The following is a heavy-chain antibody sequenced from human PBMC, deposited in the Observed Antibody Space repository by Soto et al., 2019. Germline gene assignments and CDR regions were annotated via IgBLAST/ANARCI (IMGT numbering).Heavy chain of an antibody. Sequence: SQTLSLTCAISGDSVSSNSAAWNWIRQSPSRGLEWLGRTYYRSKWYNDYAVSVKSRITINPDTSKNQFSLQLNSVTPEDTAVYYCARGALIGSEYSSGWYCFDPWGQGTLVTVSS. V-gene: IGHV6-1*01. CDR1: GDSVSSNSAA. CDR2: TYYRSKWYN. J-gene: IGHJ5*02. D-gene: IGHD6-19*01. CDR3: ARGALIGSEYSSGWYCFDP.